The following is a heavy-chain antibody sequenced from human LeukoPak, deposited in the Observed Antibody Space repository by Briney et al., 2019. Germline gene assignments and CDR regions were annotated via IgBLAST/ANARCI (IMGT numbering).Heavy chain of an antibody. D-gene: IGHD4-11*01. CDR2: IDHSGST. Sequence: SETLSLTCAVYGGSFIGYYWSWIRQPPGKGLEWIGEIDHSGSTNYNPSLKSRVTISVDTSKNQFSLKLSSVTAAHTAVYYCARDTTTVTTGGFDYWGQGTLVTVSS. V-gene: IGHV4-34*01. CDR3: ARDTTTVTTGGFDY. J-gene: IGHJ4*02. CDR1: GGSFIGYY.